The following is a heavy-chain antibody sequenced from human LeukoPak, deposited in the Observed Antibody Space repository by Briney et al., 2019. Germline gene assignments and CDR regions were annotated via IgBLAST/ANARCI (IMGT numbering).Heavy chain of an antibody. D-gene: IGHD3-3*01. CDR1: GYSISSGYY. J-gene: IGHJ5*02. CDR2: IYHSGST. V-gene: IGHV4-38-2*01. CDR3: ARQVSWAIFGGNWFDP. Sequence: TSETLSLTCAVSGYSISSGYYWAWIRQPPGKGLEWIGNIYHSGSTYYNPSLRSRVTISVDTSKNQFSLKLSSVTAADTAVYYCARQVSWAIFGGNWFDPWGQGTLVTVSS.